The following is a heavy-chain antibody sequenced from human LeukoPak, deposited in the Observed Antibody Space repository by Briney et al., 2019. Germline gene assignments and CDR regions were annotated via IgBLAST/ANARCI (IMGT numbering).Heavy chain of an antibody. V-gene: IGHV3-30*02. J-gene: IGHJ4*02. CDR1: GFTFSSYG. Sequence: GGPLRLSCAASGFTFSSYGMHWVRQAPGKGLEGVAFIRYDGSNKYYADSVKGRFTISRDNSKNTLYLQMNSLRAEDTAVYYCAKDHRAYCGGDCVDFDYWGQGTLVTVSS. CDR3: AKDHRAYCGGDCVDFDY. CDR2: IRYDGSNK. D-gene: IGHD2-21*02.